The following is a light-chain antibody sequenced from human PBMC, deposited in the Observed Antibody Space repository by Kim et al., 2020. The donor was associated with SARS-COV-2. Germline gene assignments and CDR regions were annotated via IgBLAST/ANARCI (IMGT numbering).Light chain of an antibody. Sequence: STGDRVTITCRASQGIRSYLAWYQQKPRKAPKLLIYAASTLQSGVPSRFSGSGSGTDFTLTISCLQSEDFATYYCQQYYSYPPSYSFGQGTKLEI. CDR2: AAS. CDR3: QQYYSYPPSYS. J-gene: IGKJ2*03. V-gene: IGKV1-8*01. CDR1: QGIRSY.